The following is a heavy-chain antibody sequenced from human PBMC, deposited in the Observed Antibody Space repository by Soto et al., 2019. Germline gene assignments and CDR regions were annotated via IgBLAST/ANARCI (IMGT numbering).Heavy chain of an antibody. CDR3: ARASGAAAFDY. CDR1: GFTFSSYD. D-gene: IGHD6-13*01. V-gene: IGHV3-13*01. Sequence: GGSLRLSCAASGFTFSSYDMHWVRQATGKGLEWVSAIGTAGDTYYPGSVKGRFTISRENAKNSLYLQMNSLRAGDTAVYYCARASGAAAFDYWGQGTLVTVSS. J-gene: IGHJ4*02. CDR2: IGTAGDT.